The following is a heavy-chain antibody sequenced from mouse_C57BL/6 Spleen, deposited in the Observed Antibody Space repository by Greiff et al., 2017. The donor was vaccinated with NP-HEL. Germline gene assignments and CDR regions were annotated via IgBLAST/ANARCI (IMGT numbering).Heavy chain of an antibody. V-gene: IGHV5-17*01. J-gene: IGHJ4*01. D-gene: IGHD1-1*01. CDR3: ARPPITTVPAMDY. CDR2: ISSGSSTI. CDR1: GFTFSDYG. Sequence: EVMLVESGGGLVKPGGSLKLSCAASGFTFSDYGMHWVRQAPEKGLEWVAYISSGSSTIYYADTVKGRFTISRDNAKNTLFLQMTSLRSEDTAMYYCARPPITTVPAMDYWGQGTSVTVSS.